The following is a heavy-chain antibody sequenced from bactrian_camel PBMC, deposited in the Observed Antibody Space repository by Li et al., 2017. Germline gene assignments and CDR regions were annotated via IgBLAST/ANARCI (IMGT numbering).Heavy chain of an antibody. D-gene: IGHD1*01. J-gene: IGHJ4*01. Sequence: HVQLVESGGDAVQAGESLRLSCTAPGFTSHACSMDWYRQAEGKQREWVSAISPDGTTKLADSIKGRFTISQDKDKDTVYLQLNSATPDDTAVYSCQSRCFRDGNWRLVRGKGTQVTVS. CDR3: QSRCFRDGNWRLV. V-gene: IGHV3S53*01. CDR1: GFTSHACS. CDR2: ISPDGTT.